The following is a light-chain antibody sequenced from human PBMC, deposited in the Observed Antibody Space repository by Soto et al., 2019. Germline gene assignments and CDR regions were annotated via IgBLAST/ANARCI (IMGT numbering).Light chain of an antibody. CDR3: QQFYTSPRT. CDR2: AAS. V-gene: IGKV1-39*01. Sequence: DIQMTQSPSTLSAGVGDRVAITCRASQRINTYLNWYQQKPGKAPTLLIYAASNLQSGVPSRFSGGGSGTDVSLTITTLQPDNCATYFCQQFYTSPRTSGQGAKV. CDR1: QRINTY. J-gene: IGKJ1*01.